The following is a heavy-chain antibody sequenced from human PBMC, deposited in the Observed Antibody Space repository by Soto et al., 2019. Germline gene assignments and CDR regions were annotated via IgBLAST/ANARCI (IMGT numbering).Heavy chain of an antibody. CDR3: ARDCGILTGYYCPVDY. J-gene: IGHJ4*02. Sequence: PSETLSLTCTVSGDSISSASYFWGWIRQPPGKGLEWIGSVYFVGNSYYNPSLKSRVTISVDTSKNQFSLKLSSVTAADTAVYYCARDCGILTGYYCPVDYWGQGTLVTVSS. CDR1: GDSISSASYF. D-gene: IGHD3-9*01. V-gene: IGHV4-39*07. CDR2: VYFVGNS.